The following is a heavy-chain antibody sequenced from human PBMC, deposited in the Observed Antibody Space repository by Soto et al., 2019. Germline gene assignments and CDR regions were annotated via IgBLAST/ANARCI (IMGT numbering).Heavy chain of an antibody. CDR2: IIPIFGRA. CDR3: ARVQEGSSGYSIDY. V-gene: IGHV1-69*01. D-gene: IGHD3-22*01. Sequence: QVQLVQSGAEVKKPGSSVKVSCTASGGTFSSYAISWVRQAPGQGLEWMGGIIPIFGRANYAQKFQGRVTITADESTSTAYMELSSLRSEDTAVYYCARVQEGSSGYSIDYWGQGTLVTVSS. J-gene: IGHJ4*02. CDR1: GGTFSSYA.